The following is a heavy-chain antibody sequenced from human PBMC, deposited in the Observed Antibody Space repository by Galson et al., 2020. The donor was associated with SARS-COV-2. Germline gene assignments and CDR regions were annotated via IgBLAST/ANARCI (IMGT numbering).Heavy chain of an antibody. V-gene: IGHV3-11*06. CDR1: GFTFSDYY. Sequence: TGGSLRLSCAASGFTFSDYYMSWIRQAPGKGLEWVSYISSSSSYTNYADSVKGRFTISRDNAKNSLYLQMNSLRAEDTAVYYCARIVVVPAAGWFDPWGQGTLVTVSS. D-gene: IGHD2-2*01. CDR2: ISSSSSYT. J-gene: IGHJ5*02. CDR3: ARIVVVPAAGWFDP.